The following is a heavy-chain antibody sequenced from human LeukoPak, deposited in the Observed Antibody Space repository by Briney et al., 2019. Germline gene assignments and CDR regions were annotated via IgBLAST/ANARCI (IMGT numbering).Heavy chain of an antibody. CDR2: ISWNSGSI. Sequence: GRSLRLSCAASGFTFDDYAMHWVRQAPGKGLEWVSGISWNSGSIGYADSVKGRFTISRDNAKNSLYLQMNSLRAEDTALYYCAKDISRELWLQGLDYWGQGTLVTVSS. CDR3: AKDISRELWLQGLDY. V-gene: IGHV3-9*01. CDR1: GFTFDDYA. D-gene: IGHD5-18*01. J-gene: IGHJ4*02.